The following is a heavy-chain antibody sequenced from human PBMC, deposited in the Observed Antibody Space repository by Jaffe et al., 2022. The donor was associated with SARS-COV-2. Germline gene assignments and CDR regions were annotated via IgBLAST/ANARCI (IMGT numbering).Heavy chain of an antibody. CDR3: ARGGEGFLDY. CDR1: GFIFSNYG. J-gene: IGHJ4*02. CDR2: ISNGGNDK. V-gene: IGHV3-30*03. Sequence: QVQLVESGGGVVQPGRSLRLSCAASGFIFSNYGMHWARQAPGKGLEWLVVISNGGNDKYYAESVKGRFTISRDNSKNTLYLQVNSLRVEDTAVYYCARGGEGFLDYWGQGTLLTVSS.